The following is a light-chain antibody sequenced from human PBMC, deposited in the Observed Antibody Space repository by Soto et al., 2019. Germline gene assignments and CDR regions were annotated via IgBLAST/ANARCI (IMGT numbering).Light chain of an antibody. Sequence: QSALTQPPSASGSPGQSVTISCTGTSSDVGAYTRVSWYQHHPGKAPKLMIYEVSKRPSGVPDRFSGSKSGNTASLTVSGLQAEDEADYFCSSYAGSNNAVFGTGTKLTVL. CDR2: EVS. CDR3: SSYAGSNNAV. V-gene: IGLV2-8*01. CDR1: SSDVGAYTR. J-gene: IGLJ1*01.